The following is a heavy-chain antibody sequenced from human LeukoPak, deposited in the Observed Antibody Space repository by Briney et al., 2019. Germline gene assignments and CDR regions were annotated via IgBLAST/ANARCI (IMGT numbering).Heavy chain of an antibody. Sequence: SETLSLTCTVSGGSVSSHFWSWIRQPPGKGLEWIGYIYHSGITNYNPSLKSRVTMSVDTSKNQFSLMLRSVTAADTAVYYCARDHLPAGAPGYYMDVWGKGTTVTVSS. CDR1: GGSVSSHF. J-gene: IGHJ6*03. CDR2: IYHSGIT. D-gene: IGHD4/OR15-4a*01. V-gene: IGHV4-59*02. CDR3: ARDHLPAGAPGYYMDV.